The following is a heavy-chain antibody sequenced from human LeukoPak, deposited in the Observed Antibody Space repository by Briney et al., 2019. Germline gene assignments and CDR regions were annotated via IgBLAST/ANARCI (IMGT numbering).Heavy chain of an antibody. CDR2: IRSSDSTT. V-gene: IGHV3-48*04. CDR1: GFSFSRYG. CDR3: AKRADSSAHSFDY. J-gene: IGHJ4*02. D-gene: IGHD3-22*01. Sequence: QPGGSLRLSCAASGFSFSRYGMTWVRQAPGKGLEWLSYIRSSDSTTYYADSVKGRFTISRDNAKNSQYLQMDSLRVEDTAVYYCAKRADSSAHSFDYWGQGTLVTVSS.